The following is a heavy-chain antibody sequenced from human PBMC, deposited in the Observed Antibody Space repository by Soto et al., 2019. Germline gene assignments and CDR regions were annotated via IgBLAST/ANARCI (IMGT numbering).Heavy chain of an antibody. CDR2: ISSNGGST. CDR3: ARGRSAEQWLVAYFDY. J-gene: IGHJ4*02. Sequence: PGGSLRLSCAASGFTFSSYAMHWVRQAPGKGLEYVSAISSNGGSTYYANSVKGRFTISRDNSKNTLYLQMGSLRAEDMAVYYCARGRSAEQWLVAYFDYWGQGTLVTVSS. D-gene: IGHD6-19*01. V-gene: IGHV3-64*01. CDR1: GFTFSSYA.